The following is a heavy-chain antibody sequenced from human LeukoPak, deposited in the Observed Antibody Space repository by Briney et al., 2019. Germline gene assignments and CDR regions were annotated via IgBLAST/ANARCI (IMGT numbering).Heavy chain of an antibody. CDR3: ATRRGSGHAAFDY. Sequence: ASVKVSCKASGYTFTSYDINWVRQATGQGLEWMGWMNPNSGNTGYAQKFQGRVTITRNTSISTAYMELSSLRSEDTAVYYCATRRGSGHAAFDYWGQGTLVTVSS. CDR2: MNPNSGNT. V-gene: IGHV1-8*03. CDR1: GYTFTSYD. D-gene: IGHD3-10*01. J-gene: IGHJ4*02.